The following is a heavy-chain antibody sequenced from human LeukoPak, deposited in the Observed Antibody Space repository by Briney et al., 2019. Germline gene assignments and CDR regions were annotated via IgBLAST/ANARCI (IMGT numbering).Heavy chain of an antibody. Sequence: GGSLRLSCAAPGFTFSSYSMNWVRQAPGKGLEWVSSISSSSSYIYYADSVKGRFTISRDNAKNSLYLQMNSLRAEDTAVYYCARPHYSSSPPDPAFDYWGQGTLVTVSS. D-gene: IGHD6-6*01. V-gene: IGHV3-21*01. CDR3: ARPHYSSSPPDPAFDY. CDR2: ISSSSSYI. CDR1: GFTFSSYS. J-gene: IGHJ4*02.